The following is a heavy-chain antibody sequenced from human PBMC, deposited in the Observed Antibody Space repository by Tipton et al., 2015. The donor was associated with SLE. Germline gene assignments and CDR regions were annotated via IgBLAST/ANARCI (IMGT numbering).Heavy chain of an antibody. V-gene: IGHV4-39*07. D-gene: IGHD5-18*01. CDR2: IYYSGST. CDR1: GGSISSSSYY. Sequence: GLVKPSETLSLTCTVSGGSISSSSYYWGWIRQPPGKGLEWIGSIYYSGSTNYNPSLKSRVTISVDTSKNQFSLKLSSVTAADTAVFYCARASYSYGSSNWYFDLWGRGTLVTVSS. CDR3: ARASYSYGSSNWYFDL. J-gene: IGHJ2*01.